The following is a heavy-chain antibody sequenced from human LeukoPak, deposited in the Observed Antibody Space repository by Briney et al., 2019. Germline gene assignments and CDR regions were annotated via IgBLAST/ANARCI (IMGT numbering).Heavy chain of an antibody. V-gene: IGHV4-59*08. CDR3: ARRRRGSYSDY. J-gene: IGHJ4*02. D-gene: IGHD3-16*01. CDR1: DGSINSYY. CDR2: IYYNGNT. Sequence: SETLSLTCSVSDGSINSYYWNWIRRPPGKGLEWIGYIYYNGNTNYGPSLKSRVTMSVDTSKNLFSLKVSSVTAADTAVYYCARRRRGSYSDYWGQGTLVTVSS.